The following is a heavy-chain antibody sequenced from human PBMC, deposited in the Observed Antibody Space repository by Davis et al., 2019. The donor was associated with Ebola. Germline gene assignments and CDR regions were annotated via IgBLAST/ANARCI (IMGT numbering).Heavy chain of an antibody. Sequence: GGSLRLSCAVSGFPFSFYFMDWVRLTPGKGLEWVGLSRNKENRYSTEYAASVRGRFTISRDDSKNTLYLQMNSLKTEDTAVYYCTTGVASWGQGTLVTVSS. D-gene: IGHD2-15*01. V-gene: IGHV3-72*01. J-gene: IGHJ5*02. CDR2: SRNKENRYST. CDR3: TTGVAS. CDR1: GFPFSFYF.